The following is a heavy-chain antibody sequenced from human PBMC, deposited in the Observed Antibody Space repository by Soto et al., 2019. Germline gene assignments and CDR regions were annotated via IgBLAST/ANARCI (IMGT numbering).Heavy chain of an antibody. CDR3: ASKLRFLEWLPDYYGMDV. CDR1: GFTVSSNY. J-gene: IGHJ6*02. D-gene: IGHD3-3*01. V-gene: IGHV3-53*01. CDR2: IYSGGST. Sequence: GGSLRLSCAASGFTVSSNYMSWVRQAPGKGLEWVSVIYSGGSTYYADSVMGRFTISRDNSKNTLYLQMNSLRAEDTAVYYCASKLRFLEWLPDYYGMDVWGQGTTVTVSS.